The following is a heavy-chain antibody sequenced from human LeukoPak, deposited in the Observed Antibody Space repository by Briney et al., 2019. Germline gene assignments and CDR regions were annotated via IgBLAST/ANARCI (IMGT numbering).Heavy chain of an antibody. CDR3: ARVVWGGDFHYSLDV. CDR1: GGSIRSGTDY. J-gene: IGHJ6*03. D-gene: IGHD7-27*01. V-gene: IGHV4-61*02. CDR2: IYMSGST. Sequence: PSETLSLTCTVSGGSIRSGTDYWSWIRQPAGKGLEWIGRIYMSGSTDYNPSFKSRVTMSVDTSKNQVSLKLRSVTAADTAVYYCARVVWGGDFHYSLDVXXXXXXVIXXS.